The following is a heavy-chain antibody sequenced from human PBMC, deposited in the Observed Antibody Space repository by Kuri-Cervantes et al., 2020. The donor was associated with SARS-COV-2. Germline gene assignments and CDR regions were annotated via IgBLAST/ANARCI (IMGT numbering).Heavy chain of an antibody. Sequence: SLKISCAASGFTFDDYAMHWVRQAPGKGLEWVSGISWNSGSIGYADSVKGLFTISRDNAKNSLYLQMNSLRAEDTALYYCAKAFYGGNRGGVDYWGQGTLVTVSS. CDR3: AKAFYGGNRGGVDY. V-gene: IGHV3-9*01. CDR2: ISWNSGSI. D-gene: IGHD4-23*01. J-gene: IGHJ4*02. CDR1: GFTFDDYA.